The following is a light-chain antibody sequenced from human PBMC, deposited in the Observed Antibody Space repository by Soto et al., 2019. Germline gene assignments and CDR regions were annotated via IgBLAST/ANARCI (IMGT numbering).Light chain of an antibody. V-gene: IGKV3-20*01. CDR3: QQYNSYS. CDR2: GAS. CDR1: QSVTSNY. Sequence: VFTQSPGTLSLSPGERATLSCRASQSVTSNYLAWYQQKPGQAPRLLIFGASIRDTGIPDRFSGSGSGTEFTLTISSLQPDDFATYYCQQYNSYSFGQGTKVDIK. J-gene: IGKJ1*01.